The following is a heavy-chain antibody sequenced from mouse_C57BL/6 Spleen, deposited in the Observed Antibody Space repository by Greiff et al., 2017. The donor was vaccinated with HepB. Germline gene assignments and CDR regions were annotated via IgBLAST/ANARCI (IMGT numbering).Heavy chain of an antibody. CDR3: GRRVYWDYFDY. CDR2: IYPSDSET. CDR1: GYTFTSYW. Sequence: VQLQQPGAELVRPGSSVKLSCKASGYTFTSYWMDWVKQRPGQGLEWIGNIYPSDSETHYNQKFKDKATLTVDKSSSTAYMQLSSLTSEDSAVYYCGRRVYWDYFDYWGQGTTLTVSS. J-gene: IGHJ2*01. D-gene: IGHD2-1*01. V-gene: IGHV1-61*01.